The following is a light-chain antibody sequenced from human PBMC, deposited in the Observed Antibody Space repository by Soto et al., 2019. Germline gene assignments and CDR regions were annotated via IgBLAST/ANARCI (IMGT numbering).Light chain of an antibody. Sequence: IQMTQSPSSLSASVGDRVTITCRASQSISSHLNWYQQKPGKAPKLLIYDASSLESGVPSRFGGGGSGTEFTLTISSLQSEDFAVYYCQQYNNWPPWTFGQGTKVDNK. CDR3: QQYNNWPPWT. CDR2: DAS. CDR1: QSISSH. V-gene: IGKV1D-13*01. J-gene: IGKJ1*01.